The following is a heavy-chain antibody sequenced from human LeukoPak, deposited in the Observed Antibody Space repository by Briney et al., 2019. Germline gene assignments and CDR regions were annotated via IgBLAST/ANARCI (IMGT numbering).Heavy chain of an antibody. V-gene: IGHV4-61*02. J-gene: IGHJ4*02. CDR2: IYTSGST. CDR1: GGSISSGSYY. D-gene: IGHD3-9*01. Sequence: SETLSLTCTVSGGSISSGSYYWSWIRQPAGKGLEWIGRIYTSGSTNYNPSLKSRVTMSVDTSKNQFSLKLSSVTAADTAVYYCARDDYDILTGSYYFDYWGQGTLVTVSS. CDR3: ARDDYDILTGSYYFDY.